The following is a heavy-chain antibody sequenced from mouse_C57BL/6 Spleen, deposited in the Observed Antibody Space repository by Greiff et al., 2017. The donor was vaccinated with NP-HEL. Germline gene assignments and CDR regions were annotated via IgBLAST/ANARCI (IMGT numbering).Heavy chain of an antibody. V-gene: IGHV1-82*01. CDR1: GYAFSSSW. J-gene: IGHJ4*01. Sequence: QVQLQQSGPELVKPGASVKISCKASGYAFSSSWMNWVKQRPGKGLEWIGRIYPGDGDTNYNGKFKGKATLTADKSSSTAYMQLSSLTSEDSAVYFCARGGSYVDMDYWGQGTSVTVSS. D-gene: IGHD1-1*01. CDR3: ARGGSYVDMDY. CDR2: IYPGDGDT.